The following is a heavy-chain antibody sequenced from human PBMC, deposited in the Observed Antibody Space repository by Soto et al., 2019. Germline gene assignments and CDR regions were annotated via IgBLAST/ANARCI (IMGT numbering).Heavy chain of an antibody. CDR1: GGTFSSYT. J-gene: IGHJ5*02. CDR2: IIPILGIA. CDR3: ARDLAYCGGDCYSP. Sequence: SVKVSCKASGGTFSSYTISWVRQAPGQGLEWMGRIIPILGIANYAQKFQGRVTITADKSTSTAYMELSSLRSEDTAVYYCARDLAYCGGDCYSPWGQGTLVTVSS. V-gene: IGHV1-69*04. D-gene: IGHD2-21*02.